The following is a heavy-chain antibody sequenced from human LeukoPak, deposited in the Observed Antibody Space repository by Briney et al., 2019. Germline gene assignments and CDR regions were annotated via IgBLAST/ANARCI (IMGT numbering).Heavy chain of an antibody. J-gene: IGHJ4*02. Sequence: SETLSLTCTVSGYSISSGYYWGWIRQPPGKGLEWIGSIYHSGSTYYNPSLKSRVTISVDTSKNQFSLKLSSVTAADTAVYYCASGYSGSYYSDYWGQGTLVTVPS. V-gene: IGHV4-38-2*02. CDR1: GYSISSGYY. CDR2: IYHSGST. CDR3: ASGYSGSYYSDY. D-gene: IGHD1-26*01.